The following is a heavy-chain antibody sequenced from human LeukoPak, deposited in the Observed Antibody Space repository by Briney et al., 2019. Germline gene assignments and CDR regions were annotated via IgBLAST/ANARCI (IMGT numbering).Heavy chain of an antibody. V-gene: IGHV4-31*03. CDR1: GGSISSGGYY. CDR3: ARDQPPALLCFGELSHRVYGMDV. D-gene: IGHD3-10*01. J-gene: IGHJ6*02. Sequence: SETLSLTCTDSGGSISSGGYYWSWIRQHPGKGLEWIGYIYYSGSTYYNPSLKSRVTISVDTSKNQFSLKLSSVTAADTAVYYCARDQPPALLCFGELSHRVYGMDVWGQGTTVTVSS. CDR2: IYYSGST.